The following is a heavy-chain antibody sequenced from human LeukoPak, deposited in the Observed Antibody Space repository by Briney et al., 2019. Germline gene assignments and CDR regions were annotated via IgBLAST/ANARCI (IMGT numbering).Heavy chain of an antibody. CDR2: IYHSGST. V-gene: IGHV4-38-2*01. Sequence: PSETLSLTCAVSGYSISSGYYWSWIRQPPGKGLEWIGSIYHSGSTYYNPSLKSRVTISADTSKNQFSRKLSSVTAADTAVYYCARRRAVAGTWEVGYFDYWGQGTLVTVSS. D-gene: IGHD6-19*01. CDR3: ARRRAVAGTWEVGYFDY. CDR1: GYSISSGYY. J-gene: IGHJ4*02.